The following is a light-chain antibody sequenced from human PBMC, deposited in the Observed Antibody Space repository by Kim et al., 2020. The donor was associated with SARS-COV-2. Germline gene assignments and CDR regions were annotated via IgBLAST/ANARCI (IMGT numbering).Light chain of an antibody. CDR2: EVT. J-gene: IGLJ1*01. Sequence: QSVTNSCTGTGSEVGRYDLDSWYQHHPGKAPRVVIYEVTKRSSGVPDRFSGSKSGNTASLTVSGLQAEDEADYYCSSHASPNNAFVFGTGTKVTVL. CDR1: GSEVGRYDL. V-gene: IGLV2-8*01. CDR3: SSHASPNNAFV.